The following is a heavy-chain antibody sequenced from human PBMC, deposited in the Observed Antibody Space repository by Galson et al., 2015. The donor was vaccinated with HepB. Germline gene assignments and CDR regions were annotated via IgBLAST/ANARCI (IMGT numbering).Heavy chain of an antibody. CDR1: GLTFSSYG. Sequence: SLRLSCAASGLTFSSYGLYWVRQAPGKGLEWVAVTWYDGSIEYYRDSVRGRFTVFRDNSRNTLYLQMSSLSAEDTAVYYCARDLGFGLDYWGQGTLVTVSS. D-gene: IGHD3-16*01. V-gene: IGHV3-33*01. CDR3: ARDLGFGLDY. J-gene: IGHJ4*02. CDR2: TWYDGSIE.